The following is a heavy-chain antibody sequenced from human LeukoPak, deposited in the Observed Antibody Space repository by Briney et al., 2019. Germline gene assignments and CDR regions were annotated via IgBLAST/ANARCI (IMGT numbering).Heavy chain of an antibody. V-gene: IGHV3-64*01. CDR2: ISTNGGTT. Sequence: GGSLRLSCAASGFTFSSYDMHWVRQAPGKGLEYVSAISTNGGTTYYANSVKGRFTISRDNSKNTLYLQMGSLRAEDMAVYYCARRGSNYGDSMDYLGQGTLVTVSS. CDR3: ARRGSNYGDSMDY. D-gene: IGHD4-17*01. CDR1: GFTFSSYD. J-gene: IGHJ4*02.